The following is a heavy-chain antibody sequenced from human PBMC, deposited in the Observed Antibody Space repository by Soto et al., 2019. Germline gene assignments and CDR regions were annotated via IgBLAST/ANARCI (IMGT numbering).Heavy chain of an antibody. V-gene: IGHV6-1*01. D-gene: IGHD6-13*01. J-gene: IGHJ5*02. CDR3: SISPSLKQQLFDP. CDR2: TYYRSKWYN. CDR1: GDSVSSNSAA. Sequence: QVQLQQSGPGLVKPSQTLSLTCAISGDSVSSNSAAWNWIRQSPSRGLEWLGRTYYRSKWYNDYAVPVNTRITIHPHTSNTQFSLQLNSVTPEDTAVYYCSISPSLKQQLFDPWGQGTLVTVSS.